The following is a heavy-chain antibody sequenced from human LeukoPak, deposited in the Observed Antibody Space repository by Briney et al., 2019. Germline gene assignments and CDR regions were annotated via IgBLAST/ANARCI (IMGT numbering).Heavy chain of an antibody. CDR3: ARDGIGGPTGVAGRDY. CDR2: IYHSGST. Sequence: PSETLSLTCNVSGGSISSGGYYWSWIRQPPGKGREWIGYIYHSGSTYYNPSLKSRVTISVDRSKNQFSLKLSSVTAADTAVYYCARDGIGGPTGVAGRDYWGQGTLVTVSS. V-gene: IGHV4-30-2*01. D-gene: IGHD6-19*01. CDR1: GGSISSGGYY. J-gene: IGHJ4*02.